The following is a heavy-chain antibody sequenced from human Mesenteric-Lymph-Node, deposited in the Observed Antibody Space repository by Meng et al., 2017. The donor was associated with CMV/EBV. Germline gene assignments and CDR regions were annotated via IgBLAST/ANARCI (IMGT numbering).Heavy chain of an antibody. D-gene: IGHD4-23*01. V-gene: IGHV4-59*01. CDR3: HYGGNFVDEAFDN. CDR2: IYYSGST. Sequence: SETLSLTCTVSGGSISSYYRSWIRQPPGKGLEWIGYIYYSGSTNYNPSLKSRVTISVDTSKNQFSLRLSSVTAADTAGYFCHYGGNFVDEAFDNWGQGTMVTVSS. J-gene: IGHJ3*02. CDR1: GGSISSYY.